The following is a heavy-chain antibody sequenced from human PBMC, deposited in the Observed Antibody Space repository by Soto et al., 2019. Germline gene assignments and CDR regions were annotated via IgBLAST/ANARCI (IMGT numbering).Heavy chain of an antibody. V-gene: IGHV3-9*01. CDR3: AKAESSGWYYSLDY. J-gene: IGHJ4*02. D-gene: IGHD6-19*01. CDR1: GCTFDDYA. CDR2: LSWNSGTI. Sequence: EVQLVESGGGLVQPGKSLRLSCAASGCTFDDYAMHWVRQVPGKGLEWVSGLSWNSGTIDYADSVKGRFTISRDNAKNSLNLQMNSLKPEDTAFYSCAKAESSGWYYSLDYWGQGTLVTVSS.